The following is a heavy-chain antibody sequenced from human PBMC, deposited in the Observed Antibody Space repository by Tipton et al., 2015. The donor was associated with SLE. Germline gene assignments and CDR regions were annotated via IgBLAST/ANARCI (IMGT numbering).Heavy chain of an antibody. Sequence: TLSLTCTVSGGSISSSSYYWGWIRQPPGKGLEWIGRIYYSGTTYYTPSLKSRVTISGDRSKNQFSLKLSSVTAADTAVYYCARRKDYDDNSGYYRNWYFDLWGRGTLVTVIS. D-gene: IGHD3-22*01. J-gene: IGHJ2*01. CDR3: ARRKDYDDNSGYYRNWYFDL. CDR2: IYYSGTT. V-gene: IGHV4-39*07. CDR1: GGSISSSSYY.